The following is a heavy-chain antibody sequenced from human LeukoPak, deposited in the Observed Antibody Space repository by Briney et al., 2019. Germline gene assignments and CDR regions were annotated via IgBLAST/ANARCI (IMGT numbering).Heavy chain of an antibody. D-gene: IGHD1-14*01. CDR2: IYHSGST. CDR1: GGSISSSNW. J-gene: IGHJ4*02. Sequence: SETLSLTCAVSGGSISSSNWWSWVRQPPGKGLEWIGEIYHSGSTNYNPSLKSRVIISVDTSKNQFSLKLSSVTAADTAVYYCARVPVTRTVDWGQGTLVTVSS. CDR3: ARVPVTRTVD. V-gene: IGHV4-4*02.